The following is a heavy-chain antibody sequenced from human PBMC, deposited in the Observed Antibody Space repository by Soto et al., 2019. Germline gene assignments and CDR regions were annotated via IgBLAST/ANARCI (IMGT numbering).Heavy chain of an antibody. CDR3: AKRGYNSGGLYGMDV. D-gene: IGHD2-15*01. J-gene: IGHJ6*02. V-gene: IGHV3-23*01. CDR2: IGGSGVST. CDR1: GFIFSRYT. Sequence: PGGSLRLSCAASGFIFSRYTMSWVRQAPGKGLEWVSAIGGSGVSTYYADSVKGRFTISRDNSKNTVNLQMNSLRADDTAVYYCAKRGYNSGGLYGMDVWGQGTTVTVSS.